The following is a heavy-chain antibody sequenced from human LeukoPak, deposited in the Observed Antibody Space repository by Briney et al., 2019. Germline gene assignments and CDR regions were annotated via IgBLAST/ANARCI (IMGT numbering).Heavy chain of an antibody. D-gene: IGHD5-12*01. J-gene: IGHJ3*02. CDR2: ISYDGSNK. CDR3: ANTEALGYSAYDSYAFDI. V-gene: IGHV3-30*18. CDR1: GFTFSSYG. Sequence: GRSLRLSCAASGFTFSSYGMHWVRQAPGKGLEWVAVISYDGSNKYYADSVKGRFTISRDNSKNTLYLQMNSLRAEDTAVYYCANTEALGYSAYDSYAFDIWGQGTMVTVSS.